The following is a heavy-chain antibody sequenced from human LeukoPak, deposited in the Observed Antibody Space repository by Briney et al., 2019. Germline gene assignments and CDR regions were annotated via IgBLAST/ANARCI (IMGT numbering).Heavy chain of an antibody. CDR1: GFTFSSYW. Sequence: PGGSLRLSCAASGFTFSSYWMSWVRQAPGKGLEWVSVIYSGGSTYYADSVKGRFTISRDNSKNTLYLQMNSLRAEDTAVYYCASLTITGTPRARAGGYWGQGTLVTVSS. V-gene: IGHV3-53*01. CDR2: IYSGGST. J-gene: IGHJ4*02. D-gene: IGHD1/OR15-1a*01. CDR3: ASLTITGTPRARAGGY.